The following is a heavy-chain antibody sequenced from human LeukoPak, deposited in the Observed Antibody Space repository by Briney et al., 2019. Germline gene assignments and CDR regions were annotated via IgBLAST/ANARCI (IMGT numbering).Heavy chain of an antibody. D-gene: IGHD6-6*01. CDR3: ANSGGYSSSPPFDY. CDR2: IYRDGTI. CDR1: GFTVSTNY. J-gene: IGHJ4*02. V-gene: IGHV3-66*01. Sequence: GGSLRLSCAASGFTVSTNYFSWVRQAPGRGLEWISVIYRDGTIYYSDSVKDRFTISRDNSKNTLFLEMNSLGADDTAVYYCANSGGYSSSPPFDYWGQGTLVTVSS.